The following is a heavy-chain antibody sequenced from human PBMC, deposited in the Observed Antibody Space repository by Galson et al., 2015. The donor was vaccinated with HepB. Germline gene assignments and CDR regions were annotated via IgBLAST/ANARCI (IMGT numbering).Heavy chain of an antibody. V-gene: IGHV5-51*01. CDR3: ARQYYYGSGSYYNGNWFDP. CDR1: GYTFTNYW. D-gene: IGHD3-10*01. J-gene: IGHJ5*02. Sequence: QSGAEVKNPGESLRISCEGSGYTFTNYWITWVRRVPGKGLEWMGIIYPGDSDTRYSPSFQGQVTISADKSISTAYLQWSSLKASDTAMYYCARQYYYGSGSYYNGNWFDPWGQGTLVTVSS. CDR2: IYPGDSDT.